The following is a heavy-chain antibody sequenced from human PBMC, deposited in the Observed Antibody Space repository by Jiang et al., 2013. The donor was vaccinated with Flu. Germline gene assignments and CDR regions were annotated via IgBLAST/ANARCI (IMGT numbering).Heavy chain of an antibody. CDR1: GGSISSSSYY. CDR2: IYYSGST. V-gene: IGHV4-39*01. J-gene: IGHJ4*02. Sequence: GLVKPSETLSLTCTVSGGSISSSSYYWGWIRQPPGKGLEWIGSIYYSGSTYHNPSLKSRVTISVDTSKNQFSLKLSSVTAADTAVYYCARQWLGPYYFDYWGQGTLVTVPS. CDR3: ARQWLGPYYFDY. D-gene: IGHD6-19*01.